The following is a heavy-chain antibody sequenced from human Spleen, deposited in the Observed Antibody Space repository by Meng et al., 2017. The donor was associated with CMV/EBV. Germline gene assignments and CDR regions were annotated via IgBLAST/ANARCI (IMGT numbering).Heavy chain of an antibody. CDR2: ISSGGSTI. CDR3: ASNGGLAGRLLYY. Sequence: GDSQITFSDYYMSWIRQAPGKGLEWVSYISSGGSTIYYADSVKGRFTISRDNGKNSVYLQMNSLRAEDTAVYYCASNGGLAGRLLYYWGRGTLVTVSS. V-gene: IGHV3-11*04. CDR1: QITFSDYY. J-gene: IGHJ4*02. D-gene: IGHD2-15*01.